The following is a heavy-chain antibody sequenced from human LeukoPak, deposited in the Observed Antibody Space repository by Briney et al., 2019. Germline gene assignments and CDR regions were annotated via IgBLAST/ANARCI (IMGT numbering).Heavy chain of an antibody. V-gene: IGHV1-8*01. Sequence: SVKVSRKASGYTFTSYDINWVPQATGHGLEWRGWMTPNRGNTGYAQKFQGRVTITTNTSISTAYMELSSLRSEDTAVYYCARGKSEYYDFWSGYGPPYYYGMDVWGQGTTVTVSS. J-gene: IGHJ6*02. CDR3: ARGKSEYYDFWSGYGPPYYYGMDV. CDR2: MTPNRGNT. CDR1: GYTFTSYD. D-gene: IGHD3-3*01.